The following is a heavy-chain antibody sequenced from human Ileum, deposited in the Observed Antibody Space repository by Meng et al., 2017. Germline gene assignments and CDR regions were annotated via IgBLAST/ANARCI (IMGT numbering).Heavy chain of an antibody. J-gene: IGHJ5*02. CDR1: GGSFSGYY. CDR2: INHSGST. Sequence: QVQLQQWGAGLLKPSETLSPTCAVYGGSFSGYYWSWIRQPPGKGLGWIGEINHSGSTNYNPSLKSRVTISVDTSKNQFSLKLSSVTAADTAVYYCARGGPWFDPWGQGTLVTVSS. V-gene: IGHV4-34*01. CDR3: ARGGPWFDP.